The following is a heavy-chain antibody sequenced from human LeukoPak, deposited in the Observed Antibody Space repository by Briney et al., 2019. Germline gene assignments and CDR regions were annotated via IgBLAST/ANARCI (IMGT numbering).Heavy chain of an antibody. Sequence: GESLRLSCAASGFSVNDYYMSWVRQAPGKGLEWVSVMYSGGNTYYADSVRGRFSISRDSPKNTLYLRMNSLRVEDTAVYYCARGRVGGPRLDPWGQGTLVTVSS. J-gene: IGHJ5*02. CDR1: GFSVNDYY. V-gene: IGHV3-53*01. CDR2: MYSGGNT. CDR3: ARGRVGGPRLDP. D-gene: IGHD3-16*01.